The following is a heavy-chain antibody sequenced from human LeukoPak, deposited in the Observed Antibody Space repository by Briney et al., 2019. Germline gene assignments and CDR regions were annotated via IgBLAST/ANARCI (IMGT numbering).Heavy chain of an antibody. V-gene: IGHV1-69*13. CDR1: GGTFSSYA. CDR2: IIPIFGTA. D-gene: IGHD1-14*01. J-gene: IGHJ4*02. CDR3: ARAGGLRGFNHQRSSFDY. Sequence: ASVKVSCKASGGTFSSYAISWVRQAPGQGLEWMGGIIPIFGTANYAQKFQGRVTITADESTSTAYMELSSLRSEDTAVYYCARAGGLRGFNHQRSSFDYWGQGTLVTVSS.